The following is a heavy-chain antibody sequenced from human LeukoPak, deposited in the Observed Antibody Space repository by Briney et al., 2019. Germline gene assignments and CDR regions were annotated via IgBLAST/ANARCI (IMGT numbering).Heavy chain of an antibody. V-gene: IGHV3-9*01. D-gene: IGHD3-9*01. J-gene: IGHJ4*02. Sequence: GRSLRLSCAASGFTFDDYAMHWVRQAPGKGLEWVSGISWNSGSIGYADSVKGRFTISRDNAKNSLYLQMNSLRAEDTALYYCAKGTYYDILTGSPFDYWGQGTPVTVSS. CDR2: ISWNSGSI. CDR3: AKGTYYDILTGSPFDY. CDR1: GFTFDDYA.